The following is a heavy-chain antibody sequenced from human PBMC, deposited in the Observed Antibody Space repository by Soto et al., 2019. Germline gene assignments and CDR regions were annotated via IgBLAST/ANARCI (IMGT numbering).Heavy chain of an antibody. CDR1: GGSISSYY. V-gene: IGHV4-59*01. D-gene: IGHD3-22*01. J-gene: IGHJ4*02. CDR3: ARGRRYYDSSGYYSGPFDY. CDR2: IYYSGST. Sequence: SETLSLTCTVSGGSISSYYWSWIRQPPGKGLEWIGYIYYSGSTNYNPSLKSRVTISVDTSKNQFSLKLSSVTAADTAVYYCARGRRYYDSSGYYSGPFDYWGRGTLGTVSS.